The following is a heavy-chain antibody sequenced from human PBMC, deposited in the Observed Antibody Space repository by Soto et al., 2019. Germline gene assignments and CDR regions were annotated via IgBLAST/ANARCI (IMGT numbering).Heavy chain of an antibody. CDR2: IYYSVTG. Sequence: QVQLQASGPGVVKPTETLSLTCTVSGVSITHHYWGWIRQPPGKGLEWIGLIYYSVTGTYNPALESRVTMSVDTSKNQVSLRMTSATAADTAVYYCARREGDGFGLNLWGQGALVTVSS. J-gene: IGHJ5*02. CDR1: GVSITHHY. V-gene: IGHV4-59*11. D-gene: IGHD2-21*02. CDR3: ARREGDGFGLNL.